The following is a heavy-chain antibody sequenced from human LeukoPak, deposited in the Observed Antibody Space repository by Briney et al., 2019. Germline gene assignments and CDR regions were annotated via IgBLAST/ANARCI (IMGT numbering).Heavy chain of an antibody. V-gene: IGHV4-59*07. CDR3: ARYIVSYPHDAFDI. Sequence: SDTLSLTHTVWCRSLCIYYWRCIRPPPGKGLEWIGYIYYSGSTSYNPALKSRVTISVDTSKKQFSLKLSSVTAADTAFYYCARYIVSYPHDAFDIWGQGTMVTVSS. CDR1: CRSLCIYY. D-gene: IGHD1-26*01. CDR2: IYYSGST. J-gene: IGHJ3*02.